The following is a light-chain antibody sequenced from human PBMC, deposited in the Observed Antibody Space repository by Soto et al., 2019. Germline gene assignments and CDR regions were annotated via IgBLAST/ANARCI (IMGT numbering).Light chain of an antibody. CDR1: SSDVGGYNY. CDR3: SSYTSGSTLGV. V-gene: IGLV2-14*01. Sequence: QSALTQPASVSGSPGQSITISCTGTSSDVGGYNYVSWYQQHPGKAPKLMIYDVSNRPSGVSNRLSGSKSGNTASLTISGLQADDEDDYYCSSYTSGSTLGVFGGGTKVTVL. J-gene: IGLJ2*01. CDR2: DVS.